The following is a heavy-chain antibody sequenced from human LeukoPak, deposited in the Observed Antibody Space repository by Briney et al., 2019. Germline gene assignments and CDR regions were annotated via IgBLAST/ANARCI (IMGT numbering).Heavy chain of an antibody. D-gene: IGHD5-24*01. CDR3: AKVRVRRWLQFFDAFDI. CDR1: GFTLEDYA. V-gene: IGHV3-43*02. Sequence: GGSLRLSCAASGFTLEDYAMHWVRHAPGEGLEWVGLISGDGGSTYYADSVKCRFPISRDNSKNSLYLQMNSLRTEDTALYYCAKVRVRRWLQFFDAFDIWGQGTMVTVSS. J-gene: IGHJ3*02. CDR2: ISGDGGST.